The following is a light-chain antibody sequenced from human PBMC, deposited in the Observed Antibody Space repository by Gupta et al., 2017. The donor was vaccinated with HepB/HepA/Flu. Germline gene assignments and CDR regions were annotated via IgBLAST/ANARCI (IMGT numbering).Light chain of an antibody. Sequence: DIQMTQSPSILSASVGDRVTITCRASQSISSWLAWYQQKPGKVPKLLIYKASNMESGVPSTFSGAGSGTEFTLTINNLQPDDFATYYCQHYESTSRTFGQGTKVEF. V-gene: IGKV1-5*03. CDR1: QSISSW. CDR2: KAS. J-gene: IGKJ1*01. CDR3: QHYESTSRT.